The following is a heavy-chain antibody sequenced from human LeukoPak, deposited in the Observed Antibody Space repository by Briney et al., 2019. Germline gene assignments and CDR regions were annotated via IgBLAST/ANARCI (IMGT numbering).Heavy chain of an antibody. V-gene: IGHV1-8*01. J-gene: IGHJ3*02. CDR2: MNPNSGNT. Sequence: ASVKVSCKASGYTLTSYDINRVRQATGQGLEWMGWMNPNSGNTGYAQKFQGRVTMTRNTSISTAYMELSSLRSEDTAVYYCARDEWELLDAFDIWGQGTMVTVSS. CDR1: GYTLTSYD. CDR3: ARDEWELLDAFDI. D-gene: IGHD1-26*01.